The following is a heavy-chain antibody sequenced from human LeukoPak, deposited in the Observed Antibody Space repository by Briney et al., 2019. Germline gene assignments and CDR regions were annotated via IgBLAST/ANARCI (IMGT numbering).Heavy chain of an antibody. J-gene: IGHJ4*02. V-gene: IGHV3-66*01. CDR3: ARGRQLFNY. CDR2: IYSGGST. Sequence: PGGCLRLSCFVSGFSLSDYSMNWVRQAPGKGLEWVSIIYSGGSTYYSDSVRGRFTISRDNSKNTLYLQMNSLRAEDTAVYYCARGRQLFNYWGQGTLVIVSS. D-gene: IGHD6-13*01. CDR1: GFSLSDYS.